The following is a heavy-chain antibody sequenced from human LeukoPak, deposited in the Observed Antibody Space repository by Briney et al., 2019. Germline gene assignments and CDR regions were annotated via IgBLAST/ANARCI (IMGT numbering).Heavy chain of an antibody. Sequence: PGGSLRLSCAASGFTFSSYGMHWVRQAPGKGLEWVAVIWYDGSNKYYADSVKGRFTISRDNSKNTLYLQMNSLRAEDTAVYYCARGRTSWIQGTLDYWGQGTVVTVSS. V-gene: IGHV3-33*01. D-gene: IGHD5-12*01. CDR3: ARGRTSWIQGTLDY. J-gene: IGHJ4*02. CDR1: GFTFSSYG. CDR2: IWYDGSNK.